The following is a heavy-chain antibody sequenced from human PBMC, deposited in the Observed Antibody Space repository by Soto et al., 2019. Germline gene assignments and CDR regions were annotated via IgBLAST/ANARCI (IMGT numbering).Heavy chain of an antibody. CDR3: AGSGHYHNSGMDV. V-gene: IGHV4-30-2*01. J-gene: IGHJ6*02. Sequence: QLQLQESGSGLVKPSQTLSLTCAVSGGSISSGGYSWSWIRQPPGKGLEWIGYIYHSGSTYYIPSLKGRVTISVDRSKNQFSMKLSSVTAADTAVYYCAGSGHYHNSGMDVWGQGTTVTVSS. CDR2: IYHSGST. D-gene: IGHD3-22*01. CDR1: GGSISSGGYS.